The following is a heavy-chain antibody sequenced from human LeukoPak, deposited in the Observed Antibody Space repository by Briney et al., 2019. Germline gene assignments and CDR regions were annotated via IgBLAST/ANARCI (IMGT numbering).Heavy chain of an antibody. CDR2: ISAYNGNT. V-gene: IGHV1-18*01. CDR1: GYTFTSYG. J-gene: IGHJ4*02. CDR3: ARASPRPLHCDFRH. D-gene: IGHD3-3*01. Sequence: ASVKVSCKASGYTFTSYGISWVRQAPGQGLEWMGWISAYNGNTNYAQKLQGRVTMTTDTSTSTAYMELRSLRSDDTAVYYCARASPRPLHCDFRHWGQGTLVTVSS.